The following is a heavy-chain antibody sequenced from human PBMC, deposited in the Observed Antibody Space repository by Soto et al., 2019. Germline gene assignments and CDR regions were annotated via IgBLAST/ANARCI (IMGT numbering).Heavy chain of an antibody. J-gene: IGHJ6*02. Sequence: ASVKVSCKASGCTFTSYYMHWVRQAPGQGLEWMGIINPSGGSTSYAQKFQGRVTMTRDTSTSTVYMELSSLRSEDTAVYYCARVWTIGGGRNGMDVWGQGTTVTVSS. V-gene: IGHV1-46*01. CDR3: ARVWTIGGGRNGMDV. CDR2: INPSGGST. D-gene: IGHD1-26*01. CDR1: GCTFTSYY.